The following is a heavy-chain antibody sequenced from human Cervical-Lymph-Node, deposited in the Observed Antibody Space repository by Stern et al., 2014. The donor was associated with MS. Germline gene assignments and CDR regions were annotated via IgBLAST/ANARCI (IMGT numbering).Heavy chain of an antibody. Sequence: EVQLVESGGGLVKPGGSLRLSCAASGFTFRNAWMTWIRQATGKGLEWVGRIKSKTDGGTTDYAGPVKGRFTISRDDSKNTLYLQMNSLKTEDTAVYYCTTLDRSYPYYYYGMDVWGQVTTVTFSS. V-gene: IGHV3-15*01. CDR1: GFTFRNAW. J-gene: IGHJ6*02. CDR2: IKSKTDGGTT. D-gene: IGHD1-26*01. CDR3: TTLDRSYPYYYYGMDV.